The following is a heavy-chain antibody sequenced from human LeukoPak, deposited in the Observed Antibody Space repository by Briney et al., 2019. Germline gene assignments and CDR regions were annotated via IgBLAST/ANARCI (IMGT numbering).Heavy chain of an antibody. CDR1: GGSVSSGSYY. CDR2: IYYSGST. V-gene: IGHV4-61*01. D-gene: IGHD1-1*01. Sequence: PSETLSLTCTVSGGSVSSGSYYWSWIRQPPGRGLEWIGYIYYSGSTNYNPSLKSRVTISVDTSKNQFSLKLSSVTAADTAVYYCAGDRFPTGGDYYYGMDVWGQGTTVTVSS. J-gene: IGHJ6*02. CDR3: AGDRFPTGGDYYYGMDV.